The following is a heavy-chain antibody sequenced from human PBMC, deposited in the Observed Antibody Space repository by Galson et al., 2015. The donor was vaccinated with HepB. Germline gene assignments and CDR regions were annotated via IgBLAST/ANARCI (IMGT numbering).Heavy chain of an antibody. J-gene: IGHJ4*02. V-gene: IGHV3-11*04. CDR3: AKLCLSECYSSPDF. CDR2: ISGGGSTAI. CDR1: GFTFSDSY. D-gene: IGHD2-21*01. Sequence: SLRLSCAASGFTFSDSYMSWIRQAPGKGLECISYISGGGSTAIFYADSVKGRFTISRDNAKNTLYLQMNSLRVEDTAVFYCAKLCLSECYSSPDFWGQGTLVTVSS.